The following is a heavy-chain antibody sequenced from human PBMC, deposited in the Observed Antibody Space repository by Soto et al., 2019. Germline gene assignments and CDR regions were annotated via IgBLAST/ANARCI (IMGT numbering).Heavy chain of an antibody. J-gene: IGHJ4*02. CDR3: ARENPEELLPLRYFDY. CDR1: GYTFTSYY. CDR2: INPSGGST. D-gene: IGHD1-26*01. V-gene: IGHV1-46*01. Sequence: QVQLVQSGAEVKKPGASVKVSCKASGYTFTSYYMHWARQAPGQGLEWMGIINPSGGSTSYAQKFHGRVTMTRDTSTSTVYMELSSLRSEDTAVYYCARENPEELLPLRYFDYWGQGTLVTVSS.